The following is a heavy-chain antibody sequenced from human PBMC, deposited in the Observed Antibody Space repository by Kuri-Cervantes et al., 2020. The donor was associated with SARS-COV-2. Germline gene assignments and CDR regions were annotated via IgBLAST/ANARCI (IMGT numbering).Heavy chain of an antibody. V-gene: IGHV3-23*03. J-gene: IGHJ4*02. CDR1: GFTFSSYA. Sequence: GGSLRLSCAASGFTFSSYAMSWVRQAPGKGLEWVSVIYSGGSSTYYADSVKGRFTISRDNSKNTLYLQMNSLRAEDTAVYYCARQKFHYYDSSGYQGATDYWGQGTLVTVSS. CDR3: ARQKFHYYDSSGYQGATDY. CDR2: IYSGGSST. D-gene: IGHD3-22*01.